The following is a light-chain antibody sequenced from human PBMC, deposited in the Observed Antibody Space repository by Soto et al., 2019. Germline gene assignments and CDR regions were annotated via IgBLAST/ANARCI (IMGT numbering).Light chain of an antibody. CDR3: QQLLSYPIT. Sequence: DIQMTQSPSTLSASVGDRVTITCRASQSISSWLAWYQQKPGKAPKRLIYAASSLQSGVPSRFSGSGSGTEFTLTIRSLQTEDFATYYCQQLLSYPITFGQGTRREIK. J-gene: IGKJ5*01. CDR1: QSISSW. CDR2: AAS. V-gene: IGKV1-5*01.